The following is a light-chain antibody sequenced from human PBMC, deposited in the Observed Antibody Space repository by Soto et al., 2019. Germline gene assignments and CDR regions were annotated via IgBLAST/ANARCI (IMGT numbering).Light chain of an antibody. J-gene: IGKJ4*01. CDR2: AAS. V-gene: IGKV1-39*01. CDR1: QIISSY. Sequence: DIQMTQSPSSLSASVVDRVTITFRASQIISSYLNWYQQKPGKAPKLLIYAASSLQSGVPSRFSGSGSGTEFTLTISSLQAEDVAVYYCQQYYSTPLTFGGGTKVDIK. CDR3: QQYYSTPLT.